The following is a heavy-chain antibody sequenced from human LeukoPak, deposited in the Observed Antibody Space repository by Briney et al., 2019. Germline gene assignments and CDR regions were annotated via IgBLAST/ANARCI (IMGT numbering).Heavy chain of an antibody. CDR1: GYTFTSYY. CDR2: INPSGGST. V-gene: IGHV1-46*01. D-gene: IGHD3-22*01. CDR3: ARDNFDSSGYYGPLDY. Sequence: GASVKVSCKASGYTFTSYYMHWVRQAPGQGLEWMGIINPSGGSTSYAQKFQGRVTMTRDTSISTAYMELSRLRSDDTAVYYCARDNFDSSGYYGPLDYWGQGTLVTVSS. J-gene: IGHJ4*02.